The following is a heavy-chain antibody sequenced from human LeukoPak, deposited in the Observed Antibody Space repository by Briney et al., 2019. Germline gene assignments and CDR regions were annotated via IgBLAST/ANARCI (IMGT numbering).Heavy chain of an antibody. V-gene: IGHV3-30*18. CDR2: ISYDGSNK. CDR3: AKDRDIVVVTAPPLDI. J-gene: IGHJ3*02. CDR1: GFTFSSYG. Sequence: GGSLRLSCAASGFTFSSYGMHWVRQAPGKGLEWVAVISYDGSNKYYADSVKGRFTISRDNSKNTLYLQMNSLRAEDTAVYYCAKDRDIVVVTAPPLDIWGQGTMVTVPS. D-gene: IGHD2-21*02.